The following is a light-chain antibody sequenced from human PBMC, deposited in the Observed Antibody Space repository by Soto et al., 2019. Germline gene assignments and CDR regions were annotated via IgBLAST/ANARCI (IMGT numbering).Light chain of an antibody. V-gene: IGKV3-15*01. CDR1: QSVKTY. CDR2: GAS. CDR3: QQYNTWPPKYT. J-gene: IGKJ2*01. Sequence: EIVMTQSPATLSVSPGGRATLSCRASQSVKTYLAWYQQRPGQPPRLLIYGASTRATGIPARFSGSGSGTEVSLTIISLQSEDFAVYYCQQYNTWPPKYTFGQGTKLEIK.